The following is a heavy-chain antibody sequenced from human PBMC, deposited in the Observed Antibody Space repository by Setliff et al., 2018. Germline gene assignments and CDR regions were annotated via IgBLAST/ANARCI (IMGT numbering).Heavy chain of an antibody. V-gene: IGHV1-18*01. J-gene: IGHJ4*02. CDR2: ISPYNGDA. CDR3: TRGRGPRVVVAVPLDH. D-gene: IGHD2-15*01. Sequence: GASVKVSCKTSGYNFITFGVNWVRQVPGQGFEWMGWISPYNGDANYAQKFQGRVTMTTDTSTGTAYMELRALNYGDTAVYYCTRGRGPRVVVAVPLDHWGQGTLVTVSS. CDR1: GYNFITFG.